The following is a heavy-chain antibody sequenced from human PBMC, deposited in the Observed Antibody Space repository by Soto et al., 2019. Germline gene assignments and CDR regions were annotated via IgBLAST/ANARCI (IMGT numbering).Heavy chain of an antibody. V-gene: IGHV3-48*02. Sequence: EVHLVESGGGLVQPGGSLRLSCAASGFTFSSYSLNWVRQAPGKGLEWVSYITSSGTTVYYADSVRGRFTISRDNAKNSLYLQMHSLRDDDTAVYYCARGSSNWAYYFAFWGQGTLVTVSS. D-gene: IGHD6-13*01. CDR1: GFTFSSYS. CDR3: ARGSSNWAYYFAF. J-gene: IGHJ4*02. CDR2: ITSSGTTV.